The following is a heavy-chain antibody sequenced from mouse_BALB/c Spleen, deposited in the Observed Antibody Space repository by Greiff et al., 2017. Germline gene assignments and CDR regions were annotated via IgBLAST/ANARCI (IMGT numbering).Heavy chain of an antibody. J-gene: IGHJ4*01. Sequence: EVKVVESGGGLVQPGGSRKLSCAASGFTFSSFGMHWVRQAPEKGLEWVAYISSGSSTIYYADTVKGRFTISRDNPKNTLFLQMTSLRSEDTAMYYCARGDYYGSSPYYYAMDYWGQGTSVTVSS. CDR3: ARGDYYGSSPYYYAMDY. CDR2: ISSGSSTI. D-gene: IGHD1-1*01. CDR1: GFTFSSFG. V-gene: IGHV5-17*02.